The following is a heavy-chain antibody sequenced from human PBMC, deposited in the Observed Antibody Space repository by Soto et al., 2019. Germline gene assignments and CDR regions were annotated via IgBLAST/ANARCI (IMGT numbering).Heavy chain of an antibody. Sequence: GGSLRLSCAASGFTFRSFTMNWVRQAPGKGLEWVSTISSNSAYIYYTDALRGRFTISRGNAKNSLHLQMNSLRAEDTAVYYCTRDASRDSSARGWFDPWGPGTLVTAPQ. D-gene: IGHD6-13*01. CDR2: ISSNSAYI. CDR1: GFTFRSFT. J-gene: IGHJ5*02. V-gene: IGHV3-21*01. CDR3: TRDASRDSSARGWFDP.